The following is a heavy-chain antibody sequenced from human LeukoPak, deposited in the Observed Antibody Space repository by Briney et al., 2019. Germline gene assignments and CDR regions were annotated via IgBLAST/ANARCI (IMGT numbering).Heavy chain of an antibody. CDR3: ARGSTHYDSSGQVPFDY. Sequence: GGSLRLSCAASGFTFSSYSMNWVRQAPGKGLEWGSYISGSSSTIYYADSVKGRFTISRDNGKNTLYLQMSSLRAEDTAVYYCARGSTHYDSSGQVPFDYWGQGTLVTVSS. V-gene: IGHV3-48*01. CDR2: ISGSSSTI. J-gene: IGHJ4*02. CDR1: GFTFSSYS. D-gene: IGHD3-22*01.